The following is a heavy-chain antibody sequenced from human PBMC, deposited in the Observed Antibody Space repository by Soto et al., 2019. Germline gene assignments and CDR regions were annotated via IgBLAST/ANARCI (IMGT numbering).Heavy chain of an antibody. CDR2: IYYSWST. D-gene: IGHD1-20*01. CDR3: ARDRAKWKDYYYYGMDV. J-gene: IGHJ6*02. V-gene: IGHV4-30-4*01. CDR1: GGSISSGDDF. Sequence: QVQLQESGPGLVKPSQTLSLTCTVSGGSISSGDDFWTWIRQPPGKGLEWIGYIYYSWSTYYNPSLKSRLTMSVHTSKNQFSLKLSSVTAADTAVYYCARDRAKWKDYYYYGMDVWGQGTTVTVSS.